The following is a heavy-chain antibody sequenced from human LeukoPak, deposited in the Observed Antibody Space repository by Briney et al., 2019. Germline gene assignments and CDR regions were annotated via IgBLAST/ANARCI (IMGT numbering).Heavy chain of an antibody. CDR1: GGSFRGYY. CDR2: INHSGST. D-gene: IGHD3-16*02. Sequence: SETLSLTCAVYGGSFRGYYWSWIRQPPGKGLEWIGEINHSGSTNYNLSLKSRVTISVDTSKNQVALKLSSVTAADTAVYYCARVDYVWGSYRYTSNFDYWGQGTLVTVSS. CDR3: ARVDYVWGSYRYTSNFDY. V-gene: IGHV4-34*01. J-gene: IGHJ4*02.